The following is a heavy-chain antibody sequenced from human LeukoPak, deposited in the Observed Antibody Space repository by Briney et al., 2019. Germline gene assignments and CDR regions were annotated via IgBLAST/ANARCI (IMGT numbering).Heavy chain of an antibody. D-gene: IGHD7-27*01. Sequence: SETLSLTCTVSGGSISSGDYYWSWIRQPPGKGLEWIGYIYYSGSTNYNPSLKSRVTMSVDTSKNQFSLKLRSVTAADTAVYYCARGYNWGSPTRNFYYLDVWGKGTTVTVSS. CDR2: IYYSGST. V-gene: IGHV4-61*08. CDR3: ARGYNWGSPTRNFYYLDV. J-gene: IGHJ6*03. CDR1: GGSISSGDYY.